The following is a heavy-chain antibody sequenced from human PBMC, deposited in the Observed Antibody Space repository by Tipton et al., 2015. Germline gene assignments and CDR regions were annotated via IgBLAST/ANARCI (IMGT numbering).Heavy chain of an antibody. D-gene: IGHD3-9*01. CDR2: MHQMGGEK. Sequence: SLRLSCAASGFTFSSYWMSWVRQAPGKGLEWVASMHQMGGEKYSVDSVKGRFTISRDNAKNSLYLHMNSLRAEDTAVYYCARDLRYFDMGGYYYGMDVWGQGTTVTVSS. CDR3: ARDLRYFDMGGYYYGMDV. V-gene: IGHV3-7*01. CDR1: GFTFSSYW. J-gene: IGHJ6*02.